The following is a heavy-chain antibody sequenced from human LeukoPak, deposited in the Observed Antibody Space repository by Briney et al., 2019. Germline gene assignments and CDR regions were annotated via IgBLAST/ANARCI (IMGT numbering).Heavy chain of an antibody. CDR2: IYSGGST. D-gene: IGHD4-17*01. CDR1: GSTVSRNY. Sequence: GGSLSLSCPASGSTVSRNYMSWVRQAQAQALHWPPVIYSGGSTYYADSVKGRFTISRDNSKNTLYLQMNSLRAEDTAVYYCARNRGTTVTSFDYWGQGTLVTVSS. CDR3: ARNRGTTVTSFDY. J-gene: IGHJ4*02. V-gene: IGHV3-53*05.